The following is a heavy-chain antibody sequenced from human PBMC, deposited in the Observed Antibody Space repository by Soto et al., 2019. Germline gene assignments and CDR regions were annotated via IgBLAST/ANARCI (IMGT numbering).Heavy chain of an antibody. J-gene: IGHJ6*02. CDR1: GFTFTSSA. Sequence: VASVKVSCKASGFTFTSSAMQWVRQARGQRLEWIGWIVVGSGNTNYAQKFQERVTITRDMSTSTAYMELSSLGSEDTAVYYCAAGYSSGLYVFYGMDVWGQGTTVTVSS. CDR2: IVVGSGNT. CDR3: AAGYSSGLYVFYGMDV. D-gene: IGHD6-19*01. V-gene: IGHV1-58*02.